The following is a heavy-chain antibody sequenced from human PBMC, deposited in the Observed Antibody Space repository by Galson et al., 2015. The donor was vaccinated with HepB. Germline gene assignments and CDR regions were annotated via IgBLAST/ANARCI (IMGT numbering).Heavy chain of an antibody. J-gene: IGHJ5*02. CDR1: GGSISSSSYY. D-gene: IGHD6-13*01. V-gene: IGHV4-39*07. CDR2: IYYSGST. Sequence: ETLSLTCTVSGGSISSSSYYWGWIRQPPGKGLEWIGSIYYSGSTYYNPSLKSRVTISVDTSKNQFSLKLSSVTAADTAVYYCARDEGIAAAGTSGWFDPWGQGTLVTVSS. CDR3: ARDEGIAAAGTSGWFDP.